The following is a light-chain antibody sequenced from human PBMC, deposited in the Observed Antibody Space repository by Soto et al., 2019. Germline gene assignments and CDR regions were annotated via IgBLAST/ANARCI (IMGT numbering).Light chain of an antibody. CDR3: QQSYSTPWT. J-gene: IGKJ1*01. Sequence: DIVMTQSPVSLPVTPGEPASISCRSSQSLLHSDSYNYLDWYLQKPGQSPQLXIYAASSLQSGVPSRFSGSGSGTDFTLTISSLQPEDFATYYCQQSYSTPWTFGQGTKVDIK. CDR2: AAS. CDR1: QSLLHSDSYNY. V-gene: IGKV2-28*01.